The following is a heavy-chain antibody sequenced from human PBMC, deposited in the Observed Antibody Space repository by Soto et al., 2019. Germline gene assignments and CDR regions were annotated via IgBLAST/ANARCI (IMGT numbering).Heavy chain of an antibody. D-gene: IGHD4-4*01. J-gene: IGHJ6*02. CDR1: GYTFTSYG. Sequence: ASVKVSCKASGYTFTSYGISWVRQAPGQGLEWMGWISAYNGNTNYAQKLQGRVTMTTDTSTSTAYMELRSLRSDDTAVYYCARDPLQYAGYYCYGMDAWGQGTTVTVSS. V-gene: IGHV1-18*04. CDR2: ISAYNGNT. CDR3: ARDPLQYAGYYCYGMDA.